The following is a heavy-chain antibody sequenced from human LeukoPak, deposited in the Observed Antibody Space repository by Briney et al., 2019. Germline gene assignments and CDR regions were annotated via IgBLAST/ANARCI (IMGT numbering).Heavy chain of an antibody. D-gene: IGHD3-10*01. CDR2: ISAYNGNT. J-gene: IGHJ4*02. V-gene: IGHV1-18*01. CDR1: GYTFTSYG. CDR3: ARTKESGGYFDY. Sequence: ASVTVSCKASGYTFTSYGISWVRQAPGQGLEWIGWISAYNGNTNYAQKLQGRVTMTTDTSTSTAYMELRSLRSDDTAVYYCARTKESGGYFDYWGQGTLVTVSS.